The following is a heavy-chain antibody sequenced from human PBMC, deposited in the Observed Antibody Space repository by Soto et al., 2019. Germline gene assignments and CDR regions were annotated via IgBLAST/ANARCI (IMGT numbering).Heavy chain of an antibody. V-gene: IGHV3-13*01. J-gene: IGHJ4*02. D-gene: IGHD2-15*01. CDR2: IGTTGAT. CDR1: GFDFSGND. Sequence: GGSLRLSCAASGFDFSGNDMHWVRQGPGKGLEWVAAIGTTGATFYPGSMMGRFTISRENAENSVYLQIDSLRVEDTAMYFCARGYGVGDCKLPHCYGIEHWGQGTLVTVSS. CDR3: ARGYGVGDCKLPHCYGIEH.